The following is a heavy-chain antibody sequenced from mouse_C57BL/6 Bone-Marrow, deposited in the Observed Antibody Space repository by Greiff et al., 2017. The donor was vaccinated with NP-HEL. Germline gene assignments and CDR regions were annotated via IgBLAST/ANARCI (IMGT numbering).Heavy chain of an antibody. Sequence: EVQLQQSGAELVRPGASVKLSCTVSGFNIKDDYMHWVKQRPEQGLEWIGWIDPENGDTEYASKFQGKATITADTSSNTAYLQLSGLTAEDTAVYYCTTGGSSPYAMDYWGQGTSVTVSS. CDR2: IDPENGDT. J-gene: IGHJ4*01. CDR3: TTGGSSPYAMDY. CDR1: GFNIKDDY. V-gene: IGHV14-4*01. D-gene: IGHD1-1*01.